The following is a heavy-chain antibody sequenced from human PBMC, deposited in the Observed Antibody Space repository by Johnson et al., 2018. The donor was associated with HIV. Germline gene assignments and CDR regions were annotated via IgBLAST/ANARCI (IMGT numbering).Heavy chain of an antibody. CDR3: ASFAAAGDAFDI. V-gene: IGHV3-30-3*01. Sequence: VQLVESGGGVVQPGRSLRLSCAASGFTFSSYAMHWVRQAPGKGLEWVAVISYDGSNKYYADSVKGRFTISRDNSKNTLYLQMNSLRAEDTAVYYCASFAAAGDAFDIWGRGTMVTVSS. J-gene: IGHJ3*02. CDR1: GFTFSSYA. D-gene: IGHD6-13*01. CDR2: ISYDGSNK.